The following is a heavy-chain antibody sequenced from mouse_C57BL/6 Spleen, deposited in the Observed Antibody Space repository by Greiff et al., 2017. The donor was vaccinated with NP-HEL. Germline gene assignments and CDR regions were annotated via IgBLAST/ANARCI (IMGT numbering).Heavy chain of an antibody. CDR1: GFTFSSYA. J-gene: IGHJ1*03. CDR2: ISSGGDYI. CDR3: TSVITTVVATWYFDV. V-gene: IGHV5-9-1*02. Sequence: EVQLVESGEGLVKPGGSLKLSCAASGFTFSSYAMSWVRQTPEKRLEWVAYISSGGDYIYYADTVKGRFTISRDNARNTLYLQMSSLKSEDTAMYYCTSVITTVVATWYFDVWGTGTTVTVSS. D-gene: IGHD1-1*01.